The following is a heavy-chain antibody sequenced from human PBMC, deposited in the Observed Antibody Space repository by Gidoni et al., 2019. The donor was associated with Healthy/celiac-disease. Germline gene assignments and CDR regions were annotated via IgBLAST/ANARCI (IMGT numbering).Heavy chain of an antibody. CDR2: SSSSSSYI. CDR1: GFPFRSYS. D-gene: IGHD3-22*01. CDR3: ARDQSSGYYSTATNWYFDL. J-gene: IGHJ2*01. Sequence: VPLVESGGGLVKPGASLRLSCAASGFPFRSYSMNCVRQAPGKGLEWGESSSSSSSYIYYADSVKGRLTISRDNAKNSLYLQRNSLRAEDTAVYYCARDQSSGYYSTATNWYFDLWGRGTLVTVSS. V-gene: IGHV3-21*01.